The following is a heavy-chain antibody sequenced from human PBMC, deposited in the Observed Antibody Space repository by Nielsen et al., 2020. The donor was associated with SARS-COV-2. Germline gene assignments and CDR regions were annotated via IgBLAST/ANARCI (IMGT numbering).Heavy chain of an antibody. Sequence: WIRQPPGKGLEWIGEINHSGSTNYNASLKSRVTISVDTSKNQFSLKVNSVTAADTAVYYCARGPPGLAEVFYYYYYMDVWGKGTTVTVSS. CDR3: ARGPPGLAEVFYYYYYMDV. V-gene: IGHV4-34*01. CDR2: INHSGST. J-gene: IGHJ6*03.